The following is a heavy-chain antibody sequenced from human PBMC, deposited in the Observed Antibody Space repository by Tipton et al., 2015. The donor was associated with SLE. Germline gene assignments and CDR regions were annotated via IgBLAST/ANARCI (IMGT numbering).Heavy chain of an antibody. D-gene: IGHD2-2*01. CDR2: ISSSSSTI. Sequence: GSLRLSCAASGFTFSSYWMHWVRQAPGKGLEWVSYISSSSSTIYYADSVKGRFTISRDNSKNTLYLQMNSLRAEDTAVYYCAQGYCSSTSCSSFDYWGQGTLVTVSS. CDR3: AQGYCSSTSCSSFDY. J-gene: IGHJ4*02. CDR1: GFTFSSYW. V-gene: IGHV3-48*01.